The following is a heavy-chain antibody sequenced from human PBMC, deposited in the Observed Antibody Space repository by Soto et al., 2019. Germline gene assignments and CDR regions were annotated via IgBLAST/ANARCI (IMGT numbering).Heavy chain of an antibody. CDR1: GFTFNLFG. V-gene: IGHV3-30*03. J-gene: IGHJ4*02. D-gene: IGHD3-16*01. CDR3: ARDGGQGWLLDDCDY. Sequence: QVQLVESGGGVVQPGRSLRLSCAASGFTFNLFGMHWVRQAPGKGLEWVAIISYDGSNAYYADTVKGRFTISRDNSKNTLYLQMSSLTPDDTAVYYCARDGGQGWLLDDCDYWGQGTLVSVSS. CDR2: ISYDGSNA.